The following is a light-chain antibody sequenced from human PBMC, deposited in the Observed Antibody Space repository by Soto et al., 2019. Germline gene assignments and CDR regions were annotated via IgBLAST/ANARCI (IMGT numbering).Light chain of an antibody. CDR2: GAS. CDR1: QSVSSN. CDR3: QQYNNWPRT. J-gene: IGKJ1*01. Sequence: EIVMTPYPATLSVAPGERANLSCRASQSVSSNLAWYQQKPGQAPRLLIYGASTRATGIPARFSGSGSGTEFTLTISSLQSEDFAVYYCQQYNNWPRTFGQGTKV. V-gene: IGKV3-15*01.